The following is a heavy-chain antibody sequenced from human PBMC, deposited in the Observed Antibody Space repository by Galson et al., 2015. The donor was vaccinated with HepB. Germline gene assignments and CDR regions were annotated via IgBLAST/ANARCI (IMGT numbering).Heavy chain of an antibody. J-gene: IGHJ4*02. CDR1: GFTLRTYS. CDR3: TVLTHYDLVNGYSSFDS. Sequence: SLRLSCAASGFTLRTYSMDWVRQAPGKGLEWIAKIGGSGSNRYYADSVKGRFTIFRDNSKNSLFLQMNSLRAEDTALYYCTVLTHYDLVNGYSSFDSWGQGTQVTVSS. CDR2: IGGSGSNR. D-gene: IGHD3/OR15-3a*01. V-gene: IGHV3-48*04.